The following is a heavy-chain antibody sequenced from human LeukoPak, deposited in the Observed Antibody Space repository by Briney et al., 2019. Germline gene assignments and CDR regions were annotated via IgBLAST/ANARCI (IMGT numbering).Heavy chain of an antibody. D-gene: IGHD1-1*01. J-gene: IGHJ4*02. CDR1: GFMFSSNW. CDR3: ARALTTLTYEGY. V-gene: IGHV3-21*01. Sequence: PGGSLRLSCAASGFMFSSNWMSWVRLAPGKGLEWVSSISGSNSYIFYADSVKGRFTVSRDNAKDSLYLQMNSLRAEDTAVYYCARALTTLTYEGYWGQGTLVTVSS. CDR2: ISGSNSYI.